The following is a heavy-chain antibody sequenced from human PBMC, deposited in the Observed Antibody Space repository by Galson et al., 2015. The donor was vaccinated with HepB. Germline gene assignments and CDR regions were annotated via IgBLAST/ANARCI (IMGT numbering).Heavy chain of an antibody. Sequence: SLRLSCAASGFILSGSGMNWVRQAPGKGLEWVSFISSSSSYIYYADSVKGRFTISRDNAKNSLYLQMNSLRAEDTAVYYCTRDEGPVGAIRGWGQGTLVTVSS. CDR2: ISSSSSYI. CDR1: GFILSGSG. CDR3: TRDEGPVGAIRG. J-gene: IGHJ4*02. D-gene: IGHD1-26*01. V-gene: IGHV3-21*01.